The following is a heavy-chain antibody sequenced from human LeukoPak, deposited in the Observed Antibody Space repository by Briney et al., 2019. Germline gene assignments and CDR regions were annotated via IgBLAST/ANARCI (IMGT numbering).Heavy chain of an antibody. CDR1: GFTFSSYW. D-gene: IGHD3/OR15-3a*01. J-gene: IGHJ4*02. CDR3: ARDLFFDWLSPPHYFDY. V-gene: IGHV3-7*01. Sequence: GGSLRLSCAASGFTFSSYWMSWVRQAPGKGLEWVANIKQDGSEKYYVDSVKGRFTISRDNAKNSLYLQMNSLRAEDTAVYYCARDLFFDWLSPPHYFDYWGQGTLVTVSS. CDR2: IKQDGSEK.